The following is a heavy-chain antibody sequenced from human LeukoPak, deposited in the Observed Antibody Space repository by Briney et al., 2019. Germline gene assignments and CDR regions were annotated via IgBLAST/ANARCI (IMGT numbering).Heavy chain of an antibody. CDR3: ASGSSLNFDY. Sequence: PSETLSLTCTVSGGSISSGGYYWSWIRQHPGKGLEWIGYIYYSGSTYYNPSLKSRVTISVDTSKNQFSLKLSSVTAADTAAYYCASGSSLNFDYWGQGTLVTVSS. V-gene: IGHV4-31*03. CDR1: GGSISSGGYY. CDR2: IYYSGST. D-gene: IGHD1-26*01. J-gene: IGHJ4*02.